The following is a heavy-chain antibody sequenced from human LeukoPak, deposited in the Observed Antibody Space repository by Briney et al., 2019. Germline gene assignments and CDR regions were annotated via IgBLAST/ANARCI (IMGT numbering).Heavy chain of an antibody. CDR2: INPSGGST. CDR3: ARDPPATSYSSYGMDV. Sequence: ASVKVSCKAAGYTCTSYDMHWVRQAPGHGHEWMGIINPSGGSTSYAQKFQGRVTMTRDTSTTTVYMELSSLRSEDTAVYSCARDPPATSYSSYGMDVWGQGTTVTVSS. V-gene: IGHV1-46*01. CDR1: GYTCTSYD. J-gene: IGHJ6*02. D-gene: IGHD2-15*01.